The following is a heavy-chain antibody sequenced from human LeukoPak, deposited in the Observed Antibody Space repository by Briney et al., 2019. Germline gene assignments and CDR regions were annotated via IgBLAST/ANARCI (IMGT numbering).Heavy chain of an antibody. CDR3: ARHNPIFAY. V-gene: IGHV3-30*03. Sequence: GRSLRLSCAASGFTFSSLVMHWVRQAPGKGLEWVALIAYDGSNKYYADSVKGRFTISRDNSKNTLYLQMNSLRADDTAVYYCARHNPIFAYWGQGTLVAVSA. D-gene: IGHD1-14*01. CDR1: GFTFSSLV. J-gene: IGHJ4*02. CDR2: IAYDGSNK.